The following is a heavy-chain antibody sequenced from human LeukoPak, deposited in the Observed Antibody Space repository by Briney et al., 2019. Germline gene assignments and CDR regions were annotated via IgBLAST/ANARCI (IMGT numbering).Heavy chain of an antibody. V-gene: IGHV3-30*18. CDR2: ISYDANNK. CDR1: GFTFTSYG. Sequence: GGSLSLSCAASGFTFTSYGMHWVRQAPGKGLEWVAVISYDANNKYYADSVKGRFTISRDNFKNMVYLQMYSLRTEDTAVYYCAKDQRWLQLTSPFDYWGQGAQVTVSS. CDR3: AKDQRWLQLTSPFDY. J-gene: IGHJ4*02. D-gene: IGHD5-24*01.